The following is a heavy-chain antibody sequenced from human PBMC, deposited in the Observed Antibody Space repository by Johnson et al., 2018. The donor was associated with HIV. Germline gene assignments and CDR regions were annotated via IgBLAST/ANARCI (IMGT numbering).Heavy chain of an antibody. Sequence: EVQLVESGGGSVKPGDSLRLSCAASGLTFSDVWMTWVRQAPGRGLAWLGRIKTKTEGGTTDYAAPVKGRFTISRDDSINTVYLQMNSLKSEDMAVYYCTTGDCSGGSCHAFDIWGQGTMVTVSS. J-gene: IGHJ3*02. V-gene: IGHV3-15*01. CDR2: IKTKTEGGTT. D-gene: IGHD2-15*01. CDR3: TTGDCSGGSCHAFDI. CDR1: GLTFSDVW.